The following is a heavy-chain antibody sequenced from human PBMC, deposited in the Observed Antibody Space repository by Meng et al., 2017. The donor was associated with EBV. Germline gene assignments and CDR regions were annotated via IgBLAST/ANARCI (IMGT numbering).Heavy chain of an antibody. CDR2: IYYSGST. J-gene: IGHJ4*02. CDR1: GGSISSSSYY. Sequence: QLPPQGSGPGVGKPSETLSLTCTVSGGSISSSSYYWGWIRQPPGKGLEWIGSIYYSGSTYYNPSLKSRVTISVDTSKNQFSLKLSSVTAADTAVYYCARAYGDDILTGYYHIDYWCQGTLVTVSS. V-gene: IGHV4-39*07. CDR3: ARAYGDDILTGYYHIDY. D-gene: IGHD3-9*01.